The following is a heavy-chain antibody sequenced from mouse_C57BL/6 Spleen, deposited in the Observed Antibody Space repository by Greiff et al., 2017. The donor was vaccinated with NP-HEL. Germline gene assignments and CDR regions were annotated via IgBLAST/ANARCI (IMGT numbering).Heavy chain of an antibody. Sequence: EVKLVESGGGLVQPGESLKLSCESNEYEFPSHDMSWVRKTPEKRLELVAAINSDGGSTYYTDTMERRFNISRDKTKKTLYMQMSSLRSEDTALYYCARGSYRSCCDMDYWGQGTSVTVSS. D-gene: IGHD2-12*01. CDR3: ARGSYRSCCDMDY. CDR2: INSDGGST. CDR1: EYEFPSHD. J-gene: IGHJ4*01. V-gene: IGHV5-2*03.